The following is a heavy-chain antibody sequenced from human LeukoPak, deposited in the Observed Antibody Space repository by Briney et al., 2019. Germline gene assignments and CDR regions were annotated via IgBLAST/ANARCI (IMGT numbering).Heavy chain of an antibody. V-gene: IGHV1-8*01. Sequence: ASVKVSCKASGYTFTSYDINWVRQATGQGLEWMGWMNPNSGNTGYAQKFQDRVTMTRNTSISTAYMELSSLRSEDTAVYYCARGPYYYYGMDVWGQGTTVTVSS. CDR2: MNPNSGNT. CDR3: ARGPYYYYGMDV. CDR1: GYTFTSYD. J-gene: IGHJ6*02.